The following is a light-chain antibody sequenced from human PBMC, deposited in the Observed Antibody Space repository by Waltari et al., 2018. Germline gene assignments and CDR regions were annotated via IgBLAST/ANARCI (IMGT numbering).Light chain of an antibody. Sequence: NFMLTQPHSVSESPGKTVTISCTRSSGSIASNYVQWYQQRPGSAPTTVIYEDNQRPSAVPDRFSGSIDISSNSASLTISGLKTEDEADYYCQSYDSSIYVVFGGGTKLTVL. CDR1: SGSIASNY. V-gene: IGLV6-57*03. CDR3: QSYDSSIYVV. CDR2: EDN. J-gene: IGLJ2*01.